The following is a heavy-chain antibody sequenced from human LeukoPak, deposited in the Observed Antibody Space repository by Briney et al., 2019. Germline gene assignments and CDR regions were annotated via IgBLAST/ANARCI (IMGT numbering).Heavy chain of an antibody. Sequence: GGSLRLSCAASGFTFSSYWMHWVRQDPGKGLVWVSHMNGDGTSISYADSVKGRFTISRDNAKNTLYLQMNRLKAEDTAVYYCARSATDAFDIWGQGTMVTVSS. CDR2: MNGDGTSI. CDR1: GFTFSSYW. D-gene: IGHD3-3*01. J-gene: IGHJ3*02. CDR3: ARSATDAFDI. V-gene: IGHV3-74*01.